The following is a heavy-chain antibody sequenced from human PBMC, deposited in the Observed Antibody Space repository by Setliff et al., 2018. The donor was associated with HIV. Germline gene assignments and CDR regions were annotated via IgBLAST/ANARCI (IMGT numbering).Heavy chain of an antibody. J-gene: IGHJ4*02. D-gene: IGHD6-13*01. Sequence: PSETLSLTCTVSGGSTSSSSYYWGWIRQPPGKGLEWIGTVYYSGSTYYNPSLKSRVTISVDTSENQFPLKLSSVTAADTAVYYCARDGYSSSWYVISGSFDYWGQGILVTVSS. V-gene: IGHV4-39*06. CDR1: GGSTSSSSYY. CDR2: VYYSGST. CDR3: ARDGYSSSWYVISGSFDY.